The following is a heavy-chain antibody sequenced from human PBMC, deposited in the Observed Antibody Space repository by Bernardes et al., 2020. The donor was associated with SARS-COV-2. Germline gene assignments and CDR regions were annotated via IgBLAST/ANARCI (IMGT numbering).Heavy chain of an antibody. CDR3: ARVRWLLLYFDY. CDR1: GFTVSSNY. CDR2: IYSGGST. J-gene: IGHJ4*02. V-gene: IGHV3-53*01. D-gene: IGHD5-18*01. Sequence: GGSLRLSCATSGFTVSSNYMSWVRQAPGKGLEWVSVIYSGGSTYYADSVKGRFTISRDNSKNTLYLQMNSLRAEDTAVYYCARVRWLLLYFDYWGQGTLVTVSS.